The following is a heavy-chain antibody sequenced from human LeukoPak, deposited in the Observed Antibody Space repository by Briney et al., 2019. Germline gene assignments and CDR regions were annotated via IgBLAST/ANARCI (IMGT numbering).Heavy chain of an antibody. J-gene: IGHJ5*02. CDR3: ARVDYGDYKKEYNWFDP. Sequence: SETLSLTCAVSGGSISSGGYSWSWIRQPPGKGLEWIGYIYHSGSTYYNPSLKSRVTISVDRSKNQFSLKLSSVTAADTAVYYCARVDYGDYKKEYNWFDPWGQGTLVTVSS. V-gene: IGHV4-30-2*01. CDR1: GGSISSGGYS. CDR2: IYHSGST. D-gene: IGHD4-17*01.